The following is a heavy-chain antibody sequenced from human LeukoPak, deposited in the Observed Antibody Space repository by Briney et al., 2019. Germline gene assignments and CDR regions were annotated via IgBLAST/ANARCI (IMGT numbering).Heavy chain of an antibody. CDR3: ARTGDSSGYPTGY. Sequence: PGGSLRLSCAASGFTFSSYAMSWVRQAPGKGLEWVSGISGSGGSTYYADSVKGRFTISRDNSKNTLYLQMNSLRAEDTAVYYCARTGDSSGYPTGYWGQGTLVTVSS. V-gene: IGHV3-23*01. J-gene: IGHJ4*02. D-gene: IGHD3-22*01. CDR1: GFTFSSYA. CDR2: ISGSGGST.